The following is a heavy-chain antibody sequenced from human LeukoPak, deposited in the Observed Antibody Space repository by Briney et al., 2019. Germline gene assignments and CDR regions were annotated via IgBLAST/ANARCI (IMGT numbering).Heavy chain of an antibody. CDR2: NNHSGRI. J-gene: IGHJ6*03. V-gene: IGHV4-34*01. CDR3: ARGVLSRYYYMDV. Sequence: PSETLSLTCAVYGGSFSGYYWNWIRQSPGKGLEWIGENNHSGRINYNPSLKSRVTISVDTSKNQFSLNLSSVTAADTAVYFCARGVLSRYYYMDVWGKGTTVTVSS. D-gene: IGHD6-6*01. CDR1: GGSFSGYY.